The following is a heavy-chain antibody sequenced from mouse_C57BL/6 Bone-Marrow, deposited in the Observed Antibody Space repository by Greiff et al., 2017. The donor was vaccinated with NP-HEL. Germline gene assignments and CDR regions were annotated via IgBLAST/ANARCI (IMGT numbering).Heavy chain of an antibody. CDR2: ISSGSSTI. D-gene: IGHD2-5*01. Sequence: EVKVVESGGGLVKPGGSLKLSCAASGFTFSDYGMHWVRQAPEKGLEWVAYISSGSSTIYYADTVKGRFTIARDNAKNTLFLQMTSLRSKDTAMYYSTMGYSNYEYFDVWGTGTTVTVSS. V-gene: IGHV5-17*01. J-gene: IGHJ1*03. CDR3: TMGYSNYEYFDV. CDR1: GFTFSDYG.